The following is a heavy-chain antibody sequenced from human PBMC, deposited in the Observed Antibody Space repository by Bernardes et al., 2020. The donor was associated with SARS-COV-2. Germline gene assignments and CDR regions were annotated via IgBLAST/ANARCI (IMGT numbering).Heavy chain of an antibody. CDR2: ISGSGGST. J-gene: IGHJ6*02. CDR1: GFTFSSYA. Sequence: GGSLRLSCAASGFTFSSYAMSWVRQAPGKGLEWVSAISGSGGSTYYADSVKGRFTISRDNSKNTLYLQMNSLRAEDTAVYYCASHSGPAAIRYYYGMDVWGQGTTVTVSS. D-gene: IGHD2-2*02. CDR3: ASHSGPAAIRYYYGMDV. V-gene: IGHV3-23*01.